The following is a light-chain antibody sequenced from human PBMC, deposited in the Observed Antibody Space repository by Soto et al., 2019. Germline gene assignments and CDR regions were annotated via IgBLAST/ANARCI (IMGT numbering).Light chain of an antibody. CDR3: QQRSSWPWT. CDR1: QSVRSY. CDR2: DAT. V-gene: IGKV3-11*01. J-gene: IGKJ1*01. Sequence: EILLTQSPATLSLSPGEGAILSCRASQSVRSYLAWYQQKPGQAPRLLICDATDRATGIPARFSGSGSETDFTLTISSLEPEDFAVYYCQQRSSWPWTFDQGTKVEIK.